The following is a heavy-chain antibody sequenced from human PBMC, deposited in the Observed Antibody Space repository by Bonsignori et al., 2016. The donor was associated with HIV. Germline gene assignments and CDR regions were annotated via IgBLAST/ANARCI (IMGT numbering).Heavy chain of an antibody. Sequence: VRQAPGKGLEWVSYISSSGSTIYYADSVKGRFTISRDNAKNSLYLQMNSLRAEDTAVYYCARGPLRYFDWLLYTPHFDYWGQGTLVTVSS. V-gene: IGHV3-48*03. J-gene: IGHJ4*02. CDR2: ISSSGSTI. CDR3: ARGPLRYFDWLLYTPHFDY. D-gene: IGHD3-9*01.